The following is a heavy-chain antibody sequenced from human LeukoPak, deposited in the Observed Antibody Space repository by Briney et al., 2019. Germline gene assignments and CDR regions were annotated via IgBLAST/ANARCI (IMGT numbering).Heavy chain of an antibody. Sequence: PGGSLALSCAASGFTFSNAWMSWVRQAPGKGLEWVGRIKSKTDGGTTDYAAPVKGRFTISRDDSKNTLYLQMNSLKTEDTAVYYCTTDQITMVRGVIAWGQGTLVTVSS. J-gene: IGHJ5*02. CDR1: GFTFSNAW. CDR2: IKSKTDGGTT. V-gene: IGHV3-15*01. D-gene: IGHD3-10*01. CDR3: TTDQITMVRGVIA.